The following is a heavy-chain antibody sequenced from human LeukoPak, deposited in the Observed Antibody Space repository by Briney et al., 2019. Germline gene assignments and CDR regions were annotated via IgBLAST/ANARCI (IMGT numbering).Heavy chain of an antibody. CDR3: AMTTTVTTSYYYGMDV. Sequence: PSQTLSLTCAVSGVSISSGGYSWSWIRQPPGKGLEWIGYIYHSGSTYYNPSLKSRVTISVDRSKNQFSLKLSSVTAADTAVYYCAMTTTVTTSYYYGMDVWGKGTTVTVSS. J-gene: IGHJ6*04. V-gene: IGHV4-30-2*01. CDR1: GVSISSGGYS. CDR2: IYHSGST. D-gene: IGHD4-17*01.